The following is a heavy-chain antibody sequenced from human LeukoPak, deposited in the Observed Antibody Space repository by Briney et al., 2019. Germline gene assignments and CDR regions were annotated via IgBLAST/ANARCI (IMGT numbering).Heavy chain of an antibody. CDR2: ISTYNGDT. V-gene: IGHV1-18*01. CDR3: ARDPDY. Sequence: ASVKVSCKTSGYTFTNYGVSWVRQAPGQGLEWMGWISTYNGDTEYAQKFQGRVTMTTDTSTSMVYMEVGSLTSDDTAVYYCARDPDYWGQGTLVTVSS. J-gene: IGHJ4*02. CDR1: GYTFTNYG.